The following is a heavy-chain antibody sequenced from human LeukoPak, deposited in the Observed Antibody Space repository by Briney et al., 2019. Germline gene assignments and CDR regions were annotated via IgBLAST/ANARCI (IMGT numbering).Heavy chain of an antibody. CDR1: GFTFSSYS. J-gene: IGHJ4*02. Sequence: PGGSLRLSCAASGFTFSSYSMNWVRQAPGKGLEWVSYISSSNSTIYYADSVKGRFTISRDNAKNSLYLQMNSLRAEDTAVYYCARVSMVRAEFDYWGQGTLVTVSS. D-gene: IGHD3-10*01. CDR3: ARVSMVRAEFDY. V-gene: IGHV3-48*01. CDR2: ISSSNSTI.